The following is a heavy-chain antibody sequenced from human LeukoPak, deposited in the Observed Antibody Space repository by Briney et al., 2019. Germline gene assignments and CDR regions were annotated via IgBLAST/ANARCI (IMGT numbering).Heavy chain of an antibody. CDR2: ISSSSSYI. D-gene: IGHD1-7*01. Sequence: PGGSLRLSCAASGFTFSSYAMNWARQAPGKGLEWVSCISSSSSYIYYADSVKGRFTISRDNAKNSLYLQMNSLRAEDTAVYYCARAHNWNYGTFDYWGQGTLVTVSS. J-gene: IGHJ4*02. V-gene: IGHV3-21*01. CDR3: ARAHNWNYGTFDY. CDR1: GFTFSSYA.